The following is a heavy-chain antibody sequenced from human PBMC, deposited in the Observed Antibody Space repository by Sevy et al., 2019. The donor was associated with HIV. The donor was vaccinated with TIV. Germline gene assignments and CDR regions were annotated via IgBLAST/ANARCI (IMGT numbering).Heavy chain of an antibody. D-gene: IGHD4-17*01. CDR1: GFALSDYG. CDR2: IWYDGNDQ. Sequence: GGSLRLSCVASGFALSDYGMHWVRQAPGKGLEWVAVIWYDGNDQHYADSVRGRFTISRDNSKNTLYLQLSSLRAEDTAVYYCARDPRIFGDYLLTYFDYWGQGVLVTVSS. J-gene: IGHJ4*02. V-gene: IGHV3-33*01. CDR3: ARDPRIFGDYLLTYFDY.